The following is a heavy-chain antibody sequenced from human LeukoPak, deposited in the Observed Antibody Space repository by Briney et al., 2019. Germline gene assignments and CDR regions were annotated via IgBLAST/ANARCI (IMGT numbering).Heavy chain of an antibody. CDR1: EFTFSSYG. D-gene: IGHD6-13*01. V-gene: IGHV3-30*02. CDR3: AKSASGYSSSWYCFDY. Sequence: GGSLRLSCAASEFTFSSYGIHWVRQAPGKGLEWVAFIRFDGSNKYYADSVKGRFTISRDNSKNTLYLQMNSLRTEDTAVYYCAKSASGYSSSWYCFDYWGQGTLVTVSS. CDR2: IRFDGSNK. J-gene: IGHJ4*02.